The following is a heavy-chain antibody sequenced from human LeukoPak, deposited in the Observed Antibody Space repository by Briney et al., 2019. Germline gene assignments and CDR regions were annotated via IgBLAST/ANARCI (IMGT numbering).Heavy chain of an antibody. CDR2: LSSGNTM. J-gene: IGHJ1*01. CDR3: ASPVAIVGATRAEYFQH. CDR1: GFTFSSYG. V-gene: IGHV3-48*02. Sequence: GGSLRLSCAASGFTFSSYGMNWVRQAPGKGLEWVSYLSSGNTMYYADSVKGRFTISRDNAKNSLFLQMISLRDEDTAVYYCASPVAIVGATRAEYFQHWGQGTLVTVSS. D-gene: IGHD1-26*01.